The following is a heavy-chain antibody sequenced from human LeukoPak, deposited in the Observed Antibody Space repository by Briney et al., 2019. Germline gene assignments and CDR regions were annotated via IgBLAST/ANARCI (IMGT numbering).Heavy chain of an antibody. CDR3: ARGHYYDSSGYPFDY. Sequence: PGGSLRLSCVVSGFTFSSNWMSWVRQAPGKGLEWVANIKQDGSVKYYVDSVKGRFTISRDNGKNSLYLQMNSLRAEDTAVYYCARGHYYDSSGYPFDYWGQGTLVTVSS. CDR2: IKQDGSVK. V-gene: IGHV3-7*04. J-gene: IGHJ4*02. CDR1: GFTFSSNW. D-gene: IGHD3-22*01.